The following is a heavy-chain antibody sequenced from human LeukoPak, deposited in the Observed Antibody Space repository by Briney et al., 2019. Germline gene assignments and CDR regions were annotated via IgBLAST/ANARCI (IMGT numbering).Heavy chain of an antibody. D-gene: IGHD2-15*01. CDR2: MNPNSGNT. CDR3: ARVIVVVVAAKFTSWFDP. V-gene: IGHV1-8*01. J-gene: IGHJ5*02. CDR1: GYTFTSYD. Sequence: ASVKVSCKASGYTFTSYDINWVRQATGQGLEWMGWMNPNSGNTGYAQKFQGRVTTTRNTSISTAYMELSSLRSEDTAVYYCARVIVVVVAAKFTSWFDPWGQGTPVTVSS.